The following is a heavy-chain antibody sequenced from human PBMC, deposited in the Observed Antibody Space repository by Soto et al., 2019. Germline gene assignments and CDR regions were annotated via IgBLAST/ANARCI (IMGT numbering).Heavy chain of an antibody. D-gene: IGHD6-13*01. J-gene: IGHJ6*02. CDR3: ARRGMDYYYYYGMDV. CDR2: IYYSGST. V-gene: IGHV4-39*01. Sequence: SETLSLTCPISGGSISSSSYYCGWIRQPPGKGLEWIGSIYYSGSTYYNPSLKSRVTISVDTSKNQFSLKLSSVTAADTAVYYCARRGMDYYYYYGMDVWGQGTTVTVSS. CDR1: GGSISSSSYY.